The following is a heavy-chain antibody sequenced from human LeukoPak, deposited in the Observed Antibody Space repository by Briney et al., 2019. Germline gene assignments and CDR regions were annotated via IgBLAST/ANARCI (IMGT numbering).Heavy chain of an antibody. CDR2: IKQDGSEK. Sequence: PGGSLRLSCAASGFTFSSYAMSWVRQAPGKGLEWVANIKQDGSEKYYVDSVKGRFTISRDNAKNSLYLQMNSLRAEDTAVYYCARYYYGSGSSLYYYYYGMDVWGQGTTVTVSS. V-gene: IGHV3-7*01. D-gene: IGHD3-10*01. CDR1: GFTFSSYA. J-gene: IGHJ6*02. CDR3: ARYYYGSGSSLYYYYYGMDV.